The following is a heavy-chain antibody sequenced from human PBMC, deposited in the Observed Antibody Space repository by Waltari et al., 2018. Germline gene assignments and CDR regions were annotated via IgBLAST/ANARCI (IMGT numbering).Heavy chain of an antibody. V-gene: IGHV7-4-1*02. CDR3: ARGGDSGYQIADY. CDR1: GYTFPCYA. D-gene: IGHD5-12*01. Sequence: QVQLVQFGSEVKKPGASVKVSCKASGYTFPCYAMNLVRQAPGQGLEGMGWINTNTGNPTYAQGFTGRFVFSLDTSVSTAYLQISSLKAEDTAVYYCARGGDSGYQIADYWGQGTLVTVSS. CDR2: INTNTGNP. J-gene: IGHJ4*02.